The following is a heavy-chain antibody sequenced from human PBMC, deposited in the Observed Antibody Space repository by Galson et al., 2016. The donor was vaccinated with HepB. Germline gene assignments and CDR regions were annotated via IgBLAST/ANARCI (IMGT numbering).Heavy chain of an antibody. CDR1: GFIVSGNY. D-gene: IGHD3-3*01. J-gene: IGHJ4*02. CDR2: IYIRCTT. Sequence: SLRLSCAAAGFIVSGNYMSWVRQAPGKGLEWVSVIYIRCTTYYADSEKGRFTISRDNSKNTLYLQMDSLRAEDTAVYYCARPLYDFWSGLIDWGQGTLVTVSS. V-gene: IGHV3-53*01. CDR3: ARPLYDFWSGLID.